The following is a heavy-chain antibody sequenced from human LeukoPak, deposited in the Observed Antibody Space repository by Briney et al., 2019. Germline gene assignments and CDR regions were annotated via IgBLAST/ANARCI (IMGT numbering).Heavy chain of an antibody. Sequence: SETLSLTCTVSGGSISSGGYYWSWIRQHPGKGLEWIGYTYYSGSTYYNPSLKSRVTISVDTSKNQFSLKLSSVTAADTAVYYCARAGYDSSGYLGPYFDYWGQGTLVTVSS. CDR2: TYYSGST. D-gene: IGHD3-22*01. CDR3: ARAGYDSSGYLGPYFDY. V-gene: IGHV4-31*03. J-gene: IGHJ4*02. CDR1: GGSISSGGYY.